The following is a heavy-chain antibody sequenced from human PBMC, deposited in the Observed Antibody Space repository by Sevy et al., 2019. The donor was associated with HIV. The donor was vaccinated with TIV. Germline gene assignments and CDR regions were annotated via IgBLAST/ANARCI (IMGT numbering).Heavy chain of an antibody. J-gene: IGHJ4*02. CDR2: IKAKIHGGTT. Sequence: GGYLRLSCAASGLSFSGAWMNWVRQAPGKGLEWVGRIKAKIHGGTTYYAAPVKGRFTISRDDSKNTLYLQMNSLNIDDTAVYYCTTAYLDLADIDHWGQGTLVTVSS. V-gene: IGHV3-15*01. CDR1: GLSFSGAW. CDR3: TTAYLDLADIDH.